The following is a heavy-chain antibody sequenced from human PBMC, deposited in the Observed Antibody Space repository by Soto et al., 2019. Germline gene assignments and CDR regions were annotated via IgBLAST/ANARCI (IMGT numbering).Heavy chain of an antibody. Sequence: VGSLRLSCAPSGFTFSSYAMSWVRQAAGKGLEWVSAISGSGGSTYYADSGKGRFTFSRDNSKHTLYLQMNSLRAEDTAGYYCANLLYYDYVWGSYRSPSWFDPWGQGTLVTVSS. D-gene: IGHD3-16*02. CDR1: GFTFSSYA. CDR2: ISGSGGST. CDR3: ANLLYYDYVWGSYRSPSWFDP. V-gene: IGHV3-23*01. J-gene: IGHJ5*02.